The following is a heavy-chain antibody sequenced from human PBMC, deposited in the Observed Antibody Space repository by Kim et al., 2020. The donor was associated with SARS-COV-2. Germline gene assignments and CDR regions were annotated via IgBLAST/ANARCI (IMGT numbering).Heavy chain of an antibody. CDR3: ARGGRYSYES. CDR1: GFTFNSYW. Sequence: GGSLRLSCSASGFTFNSYWMSWVRQAPGKGLECVANINLDGSEKNYLDSVKGRFTISRDNAKNSLYVQMNSLRVEDTAVYYCARGGRYSYESWGQGTLVTVSS. CDR2: INLDGSEK. J-gene: IGHJ5*02. V-gene: IGHV3-7*01. D-gene: IGHD5-18*01.